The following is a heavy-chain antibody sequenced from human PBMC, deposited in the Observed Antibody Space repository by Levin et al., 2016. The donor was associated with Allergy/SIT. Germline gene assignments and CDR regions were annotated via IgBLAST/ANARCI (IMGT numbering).Heavy chain of an antibody. CDR3: ARLGYGSGPWAFDP. V-gene: IGHV4-39*01. Sequence: WIRQPPGKGLEWIGSIYYSGSTYYNPSLKSRVTISVDTSKNQFSLKLSSVTAADTAVYYCARLGYGSGPWAFDPWGQGTLVTVSS. CDR2: IYYSGST. D-gene: IGHD3-10*01. J-gene: IGHJ5*02.